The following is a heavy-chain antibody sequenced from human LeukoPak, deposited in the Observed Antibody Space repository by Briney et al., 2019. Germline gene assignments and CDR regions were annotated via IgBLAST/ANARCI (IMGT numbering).Heavy chain of an antibody. V-gene: IGHV4-59*01. D-gene: IGHD2-15*01. Sequence: PSETLSLTCTVSGGSINHYHWNWIRQPPGKGLEWIGYIYYSGSTNYNPSLKSRVTISVDTSNNQFSLKLNSVTAADTAVYYCARDHEAVVAPDYWGQGTPVTVSS. CDR3: ARDHEAVVAPDY. CDR2: IYYSGST. CDR1: GGSINHYH. J-gene: IGHJ4*02.